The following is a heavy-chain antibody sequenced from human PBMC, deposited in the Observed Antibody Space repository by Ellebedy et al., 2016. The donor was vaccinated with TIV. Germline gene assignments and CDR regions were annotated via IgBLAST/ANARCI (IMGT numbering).Heavy chain of an antibody. CDR2: IWFGGSNK. V-gene: IGHV3-33*01. CDR1: GFTFSSFG. CDR3: ARDPSSIAAAGRGAY. D-gene: IGHD6-13*01. J-gene: IGHJ4*02. Sequence: GESLKISCAASGFTFSSFGMHWVRQAPVKGLEWVAVIWFGGSNKYYADSVKGRFTISRDNSKNTLYLQMNRLRAEDTAVYYCARDPSSIAAAGRGAYWGLGTLVTVSS.